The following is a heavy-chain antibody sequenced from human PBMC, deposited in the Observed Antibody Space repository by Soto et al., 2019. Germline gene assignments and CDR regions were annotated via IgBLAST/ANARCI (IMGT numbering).Heavy chain of an antibody. D-gene: IGHD1-20*01. V-gene: IGHV1-69*12. CDR1: GGTFSSYA. J-gene: IGHJ4*02. CDR3: ARGAGITGGLDYFDY. Sequence: QVQLVQSGAEVKKPGSSVKVSCKASGGTFSSYAISWVRQAPGQGLEWMGGIIPIFGTANYAQKFQGRVTITADEHASTAYVALSSLRSGDTAVYYCARGAGITGGLDYFDYWGQGTLVTVAS. CDR2: IIPIFGTA.